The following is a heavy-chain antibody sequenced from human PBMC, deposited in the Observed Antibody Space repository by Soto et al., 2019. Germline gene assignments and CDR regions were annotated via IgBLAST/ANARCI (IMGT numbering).Heavy chain of an antibody. CDR1: GFTFSTYN. CDR2: ISSRSDI. V-gene: IGHV3-21*01. CDR3: AREYTAWPLAYGLDV. Sequence: PXGSLRLSCVGSGFTFSTYNINWVRQAPGKGLEWVSSISSRSDIYYADSVKGRFTISRDNAKNSVSLQMNSLRAEDTAVYYCAREYTAWPLAYGLDVWGQGTTVTVSS. D-gene: IGHD2-2*02. J-gene: IGHJ6*02.